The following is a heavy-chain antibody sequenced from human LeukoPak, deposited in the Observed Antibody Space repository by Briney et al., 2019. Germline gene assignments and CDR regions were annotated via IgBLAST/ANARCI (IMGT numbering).Heavy chain of an antibody. Sequence: ASVKFSFKASGYTFTSYGISWVRQAPGQGLEWMGWISAYNGNTNYSQKLQGRVTMTTDTSTSTAYMELRSLRSDDTAVYYCARGGGVAGYYYYYYMDVWGKGTTVTISS. CDR3: ARGGGVAGYYYYYYMDV. D-gene: IGHD6-19*01. CDR2: ISAYNGNT. J-gene: IGHJ6*03. CDR1: GYTFTSYG. V-gene: IGHV1-18*01.